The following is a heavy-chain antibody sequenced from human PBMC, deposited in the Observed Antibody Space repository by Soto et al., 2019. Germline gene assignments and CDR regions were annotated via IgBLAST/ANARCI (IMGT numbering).Heavy chain of an antibody. CDR2: ISGSGGRT. Sequence: GGSLRLSCAASGFTFSSYAMSWVRQAPGEGLEWVSAISGSGGRTYYADSVKGRFTISRDNDKNTLYLQMNSLRAEDTAVYYCAKGGGRSGSYYYWGQGTLVTVSS. J-gene: IGHJ4*02. CDR3: AKGGGRSGSYYY. V-gene: IGHV3-23*01. D-gene: IGHD1-26*01. CDR1: GFTFSSYA.